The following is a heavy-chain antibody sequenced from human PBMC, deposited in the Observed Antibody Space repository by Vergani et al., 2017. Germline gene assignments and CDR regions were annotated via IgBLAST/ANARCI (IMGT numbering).Heavy chain of an antibody. V-gene: IGHV1-46*01. CDR2: INPSGGST. J-gene: IGHJ5*02. D-gene: IGHD3-9*01. CDR3: ARVAPPEDYYDISRFDP. CDR1: GYTFTSYY. Sequence: QVQLVQSGAEVKKPGASVKVSCKASGYTFTSYYMPWVRQAPGQGLEWMGIINPSGGSTSYAQKFQGRVTMTRDTSTSTVYMELSSLRSEDTAVYYCARVAPPEDYYDISRFDPWGQGTLVTVSS.